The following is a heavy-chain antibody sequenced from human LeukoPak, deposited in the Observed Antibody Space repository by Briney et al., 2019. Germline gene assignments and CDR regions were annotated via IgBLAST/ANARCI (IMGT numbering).Heavy chain of an antibody. CDR3: AKDNYGDYNAFEV. CDR1: GFTFSSYW. J-gene: IGHJ3*01. D-gene: IGHD4-17*01. CDR2: IKQDGSEK. Sequence: GGSLRLSCAASGFTFSSYWMSWVRQAPGKGLEWVGNIKQDGSEKYYVDSVKGRFTISRNNTKKSLYLQLNSLRVEDTAVYYCAKDNYGDYNAFEVWGQGTMVTVSS. V-gene: IGHV3-7*01.